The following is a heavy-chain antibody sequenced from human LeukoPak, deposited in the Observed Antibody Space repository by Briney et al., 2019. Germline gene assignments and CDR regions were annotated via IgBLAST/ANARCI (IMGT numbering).Heavy chain of an antibody. CDR3: ARGAGEERYFDWLLYGYNWFDP. CDR1: GGSISSYY. CDR2: IYYSGST. Sequence: SETLSLTCTVSGGSISSYYWSWIRQPPGKGLEWIGYIYYSGSTNYNPSLKSRVTISVDTSKNQFSLKLSSVTAADTAVYYCARGAGEERYFDWLLYGYNWFDPWGQGTLVTVSS. D-gene: IGHD3-9*01. V-gene: IGHV4-59*01. J-gene: IGHJ5*02.